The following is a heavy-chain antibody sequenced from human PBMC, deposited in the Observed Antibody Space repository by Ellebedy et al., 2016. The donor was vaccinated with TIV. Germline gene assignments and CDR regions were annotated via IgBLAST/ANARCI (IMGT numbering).Heavy chain of an antibody. D-gene: IGHD6-19*01. CDR1: DGSIGSSTYY. V-gene: IGHV4-39*01. CDR2: IYYTGST. CDR3: GRLSVAGDY. J-gene: IGHJ4*02. Sequence: MPSETLSLTCTVSDGSIGSSTYYWGWIRQPPGKGLEWIGSIYYTGSTYYNPSLKSRVIISVGTSKNQFSLNLSPVTAADTAMYYCGRLSVAGDYWGQGTLVTVSS.